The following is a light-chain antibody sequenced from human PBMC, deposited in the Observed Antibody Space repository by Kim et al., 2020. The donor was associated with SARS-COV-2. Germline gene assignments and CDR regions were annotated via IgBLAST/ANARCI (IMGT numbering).Light chain of an antibody. Sequence: SYELTQPPSVSVSPGQTASITCAGDNLGDKYACWYQQKPGQSPVLVIYQDIKRPSGIPERFSGSNSGNTATLTISGTQAMDEADYYCQAWDSSTAWVFGRGTQLTVL. CDR3: QAWDSSTAWV. V-gene: IGLV3-1*01. CDR1: NLGDKY. CDR2: QDI. J-gene: IGLJ3*02.